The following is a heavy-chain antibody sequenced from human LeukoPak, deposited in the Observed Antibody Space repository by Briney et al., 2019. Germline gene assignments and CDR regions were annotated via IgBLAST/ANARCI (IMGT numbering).Heavy chain of an antibody. J-gene: IGHJ6*03. CDR3: VRGARDYGDYYYSYYYMDV. CDR1: GFTFSDYY. Sequence: GGSLRLSCAASGFTFSDYYMSWIRQAPGKGLEWVSYISSSGSTIYYADSVKGRFTISRDNAKNSLYLQMNSLRAEDTAVYYCVRGARDYGDYYYSYYYMDVWGKGTTVTVSS. CDR2: ISSSGSTI. D-gene: IGHD4-17*01. V-gene: IGHV3-11*04.